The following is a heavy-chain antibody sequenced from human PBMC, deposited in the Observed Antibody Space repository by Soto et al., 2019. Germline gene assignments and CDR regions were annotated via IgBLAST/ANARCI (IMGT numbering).Heavy chain of an antibody. CDR1: GGSFSGYY. CDR2: INHSGST. J-gene: IGHJ1*01. D-gene: IGHD6-19*01. V-gene: IGHV4-34*01. Sequence: SETLSLTCAVYGGSFSGYYWSWIRQPPGKGLEWIGEINHSGSTNYNPSLKSRVTISVDTSKNQFSLKLSSVTAADTAVYYCARVPERDSSGFLQHWGQGTLVTVSS. CDR3: ARVPERDSSGFLQH.